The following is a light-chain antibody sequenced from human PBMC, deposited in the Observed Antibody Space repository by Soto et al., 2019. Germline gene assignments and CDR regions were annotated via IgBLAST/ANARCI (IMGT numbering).Light chain of an antibody. V-gene: IGKV1-6*01. J-gene: IGKJ1*01. CDR1: QDIRSA. Sequence: IQLTQSPSSLSASVGDRVTITCRASQDIRSALGWYQQKPGKVPKLLIYAASTLQSGVPSRFSGSRSGTGFSLTISSLLPEDFATYYCLLDFSYLWAFGQGTKVEIK. CDR3: LLDFSYLWA. CDR2: AAS.